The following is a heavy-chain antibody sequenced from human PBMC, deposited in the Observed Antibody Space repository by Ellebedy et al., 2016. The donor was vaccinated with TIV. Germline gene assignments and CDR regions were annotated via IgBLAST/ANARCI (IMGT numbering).Heavy chain of an antibody. CDR3: ARAIYGASYL. V-gene: IGHV3-7*01. CDR1: RFSFRSYW. Sequence: GESLKISCAASRFSFRSYWMTWVRQPPGKGLEWVANINEDGTKKHFVGSVRGRFSISRDDAGNSLYLQMSSLGGEDTAVYYCARAIYGASYLWGRGTLVTVSS. D-gene: IGHD4-17*01. J-gene: IGHJ2*01. CDR2: INEDGTKK.